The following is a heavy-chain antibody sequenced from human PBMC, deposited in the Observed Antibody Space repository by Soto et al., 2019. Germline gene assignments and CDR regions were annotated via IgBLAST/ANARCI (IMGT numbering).Heavy chain of an antibody. CDR1: GYTFTSYG. CDR3: AIYYDFWSGYGYYYGMDV. J-gene: IGHJ6*02. V-gene: IGHV1-18*04. Sequence: ASVKVSCKASGYTFTSYGISWARQAPGQGLEWMGWISAYNGNTNYAQKLQGRVTMTTDTSTSTAYMELRSLRSDDTAVYYCAIYYDFWSGYGYYYGMDVWGQGTTVTVSS. CDR2: ISAYNGNT. D-gene: IGHD3-3*01.